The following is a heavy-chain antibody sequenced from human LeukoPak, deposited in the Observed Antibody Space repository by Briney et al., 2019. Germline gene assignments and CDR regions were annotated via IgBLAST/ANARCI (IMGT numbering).Heavy chain of an antibody. D-gene: IGHD3-10*01. CDR1: GYTFTSYG. V-gene: IGHV1-18*01. Sequence: ASVKVSCKASGYTFTSYGISWVRQAPGQGLEWMGWISAYNGNTNYAQKFQGRVTMTRDTSISTAYMELSRLRSDDTAVYYCARTYGSGSYWGEDAFDIWGQGTMVTVSS. CDR3: ARTYGSGSYWGEDAFDI. J-gene: IGHJ3*02. CDR2: ISAYNGNT.